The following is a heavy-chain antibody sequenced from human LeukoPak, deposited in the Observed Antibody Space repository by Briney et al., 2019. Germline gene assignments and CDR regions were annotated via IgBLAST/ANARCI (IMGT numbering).Heavy chain of an antibody. V-gene: IGHV4-34*01. CDR2: INHSGST. J-gene: IGHJ3*02. CDR3: GREGLRYFDWLLPVHDAFDI. Sequence: PSETLSLTCAVYGGSFSGYYWRWIRQPPGKGLEWIGEINHSGSTNYNPSLKSRVTISVDTSKNQFSLKLSSVTAADTAVYYCGREGLRYFDWLLPVHDAFDIWGQGTMVTVSS. CDR1: GGSFSGYY. D-gene: IGHD3-9*01.